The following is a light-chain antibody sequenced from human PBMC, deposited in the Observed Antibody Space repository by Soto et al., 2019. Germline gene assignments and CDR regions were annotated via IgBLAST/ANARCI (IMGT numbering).Light chain of an antibody. CDR2: DAS. V-gene: IGKV3-20*01. J-gene: IGKJ4*01. CDR3: QQFSSYPLT. CDR1: QTVRNNY. Sequence: EFALTQSPGTMSLSPGDRDTLSCRASQTVRNNYLAWYQQKPGQAPRLLIYDASSRATGIPDRFSGGGSGTDFTLTISRLEPEEFAVYYCQQFSSYPLTFGGGNKVDI.